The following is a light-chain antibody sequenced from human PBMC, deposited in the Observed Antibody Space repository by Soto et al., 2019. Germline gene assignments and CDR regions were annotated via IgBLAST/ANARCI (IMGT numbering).Light chain of an antibody. CDR2: GNS. J-gene: IGLJ1*01. Sequence: QSVLTQPPSVSGSPGQRVTISCTGSSSNIGACYDVHWYQQLPGTAPKLLIFGNSNRPSGVPDRFSGSKSGTSASLAITGIPAEDAADYYGQSYDRSLGGYVFGTGTKVTVL. V-gene: IGLV1-40*01. CDR3: QSYDRSLGGYV. CDR1: SSNIGACYD.